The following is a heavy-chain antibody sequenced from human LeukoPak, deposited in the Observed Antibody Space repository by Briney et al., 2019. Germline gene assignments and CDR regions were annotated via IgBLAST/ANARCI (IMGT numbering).Heavy chain of an antibody. CDR2: IYYSGST. D-gene: IGHD3/OR15-3a*01. CDR3: ARHRRHFDFSTGYYAGPFDI. Sequence: SETLSLTCTVSGGSISSTTYYWGWIRQPPGKGLEWIGNIYYSGSTYYNPSLKSRVTISLHTFKNHFSLELSSVTAADTAVYYCARHRRHFDFSTGYYAGPFDIWGQGTMVTVSS. V-gene: IGHV4-39*02. J-gene: IGHJ3*02. CDR1: GGSISSTTYY.